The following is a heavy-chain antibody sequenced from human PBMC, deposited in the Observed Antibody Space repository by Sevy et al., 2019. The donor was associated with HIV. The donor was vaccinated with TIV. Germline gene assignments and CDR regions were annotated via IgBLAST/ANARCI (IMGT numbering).Heavy chain of an antibody. Sequence: SETLSLTCSVSGGSISSSTYYWGWIRQPPGRGLEWIGSVYFTGSTYYNPSLKSRVTISVDTSKNEFYLKVNSVTAADTAVYYCARLGGLRFFDWSSLNYFDYWGQGTLVTVSS. D-gene: IGHD3-9*01. CDR2: VYFTGST. CDR3: ARLGGLRFFDWSSLNYFDY. J-gene: IGHJ4*02. V-gene: IGHV4-39*01. CDR1: GGSISSSTYY.